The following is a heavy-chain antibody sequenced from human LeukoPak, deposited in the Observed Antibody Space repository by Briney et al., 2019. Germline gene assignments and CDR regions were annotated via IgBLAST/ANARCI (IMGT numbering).Heavy chain of an antibody. D-gene: IGHD6-19*01. CDR2: IYPGDSDT. CDR1: GYSFTSYW. V-gene: IGHV5-51*01. Sequence: GESLKISCKGSGYSFTSYWIGWVRQMPGKGLEWMGIIYPGDSDTRYSPSFQGQVTISADKSISTAYLQWSSLKASDTAMYYCARFGPRALYSSGWPRFDYWGQGTLVTVSS. J-gene: IGHJ4*02. CDR3: ARFGPRALYSSGWPRFDY.